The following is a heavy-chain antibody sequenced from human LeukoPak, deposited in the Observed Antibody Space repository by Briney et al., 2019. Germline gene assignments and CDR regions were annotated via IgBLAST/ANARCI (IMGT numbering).Heavy chain of an antibody. CDR2: ISSSGSYI. J-gene: IGHJ4*02. CDR3: ARDGRELAVDY. Sequence: GGSLRLSCAASRFTFSSYSMNWVRQAPGKGLEWVSSISSSGSYICYADSVKGRFTISRDNAKNSLYLQMNSLRAEDTAVYYCARDGRELAVDYWGQGTLVTVSS. CDR1: RFTFSSYS. D-gene: IGHD1-26*01. V-gene: IGHV3-21*01.